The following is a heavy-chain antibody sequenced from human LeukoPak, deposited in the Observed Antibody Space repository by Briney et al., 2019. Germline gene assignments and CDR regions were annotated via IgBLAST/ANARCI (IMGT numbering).Heavy chain of an antibody. J-gene: IGHJ5*02. V-gene: IGHV1-2*02. D-gene: IGHD2-2*02. CDR3: ARDHCSSTSCYNRRGQNWFDP. Sequence: ASVKVSCKASGYTFTGYYMHWVRQAPGQGLEWMGWINPNSGGTNYAQKFQGRVTMTRDTSISTAYMELRSLRSDDTAVYYCARDHCSSTSCYNRRGQNWFDPWGQGTLVTVSS. CDR1: GYTFTGYY. CDR2: INPNSGGT.